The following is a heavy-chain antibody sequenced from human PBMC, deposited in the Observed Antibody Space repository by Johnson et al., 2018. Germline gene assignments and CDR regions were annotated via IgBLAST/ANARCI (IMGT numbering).Heavy chain of an antibody. V-gene: IGHV4-39*07. CDR2: IYYNGRT. D-gene: IGHD7-27*01. Sequence: QVQLQESGPGLVKPSETLSLTCTVSGGSISSSSYFWGWIRQPPGKGREWIGSIYYNGRTYYKPTLKSRVTISLDTSKNQLSLNLSSVTAADTAVYYCARDGDSYYYYYMDVWGKGTTVTVSS. CDR1: GGSISSSSYF. CDR3: ARDGDSYYYYYMDV. J-gene: IGHJ6*03.